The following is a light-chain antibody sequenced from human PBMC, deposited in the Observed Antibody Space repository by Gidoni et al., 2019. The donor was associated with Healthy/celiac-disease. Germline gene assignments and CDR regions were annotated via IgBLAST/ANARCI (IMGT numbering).Light chain of an antibody. CDR3: QQYNNWPPELT. V-gene: IGKV3-15*01. Sequence: EIVMTQSPATLSVSPGERATLSCRASQSVSSNLAWYQQKPGQAPRLLIYGASTRATGIPARLSGSGSGTEFTLTISSLQSEDCAVYYCQQYNNWPPELTFGGGTKVEIK. J-gene: IGKJ4*01. CDR1: QSVSSN. CDR2: GAS.